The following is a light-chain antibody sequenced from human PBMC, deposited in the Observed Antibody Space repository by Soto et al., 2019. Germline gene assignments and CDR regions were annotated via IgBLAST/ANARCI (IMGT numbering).Light chain of an antibody. CDR3: SSYTSISTLV. V-gene: IGLV2-14*01. CDR2: EVT. CDR1: SSDVGGYNY. Sequence: QAVSVSGSPGQPITISCTGTSSDVGGYNYVSWYQQHPGKAPKLMIYEVTKRPSGVSNRFSGSKSGNTASLTISGLQAEDESDYYCSSYTSISTLVFGGGTKVTVL. J-gene: IGLJ2*01.